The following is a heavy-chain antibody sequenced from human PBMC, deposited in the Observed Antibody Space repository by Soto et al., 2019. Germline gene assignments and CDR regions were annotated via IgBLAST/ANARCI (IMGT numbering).Heavy chain of an antibody. CDR1: GGSFSGYY. Sequence: SETLSLTCAVYGGSFSGYYWSWIRQPPEKGLEWIGEINHSGNTNYNPSLKSRVTISVDTSKNQFSLELSSVTAADTAVYYCARVDFWSGYYSYGMDVWGQGTTVTVSS. J-gene: IGHJ6*02. V-gene: IGHV4-34*01. D-gene: IGHD3-3*01. CDR3: ARVDFWSGYYSYGMDV. CDR2: INHSGNT.